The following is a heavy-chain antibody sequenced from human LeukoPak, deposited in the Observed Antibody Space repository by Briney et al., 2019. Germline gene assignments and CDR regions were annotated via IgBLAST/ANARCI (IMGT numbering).Heavy chain of an antibody. CDR3: ARQGDLVRGLSNGGLDL. J-gene: IGHJ3*01. V-gene: IGHV5-51*01. Sequence: GESLKISCQGSGFTFTKNWIGWVRQMPGKGLEWMGIIYPGDSDTRYSLSFQGQVTISADKSIRTAYLQWTSLKASDTAMYFCARQGDLVRGLSNGGLDLWGKGKMVTVSS. CDR1: GFTFTKNW. D-gene: IGHD3-10*01. CDR2: IYPGDSDT.